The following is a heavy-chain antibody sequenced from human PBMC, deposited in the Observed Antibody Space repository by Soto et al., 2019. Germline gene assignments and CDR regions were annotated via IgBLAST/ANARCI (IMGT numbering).Heavy chain of an antibody. D-gene: IGHD1-26*01. CDR3: ARGGRYRENYYFGMEV. Sequence: PGWSLRLSCAASGFTLSNFWMHLVRQAPGKGLEWVSRINSDGRSTSYVDSVKGRFTISRDNANNTLYLEMNSLRAEDTAVYFCARGGRYRENYYFGMEVWGKGTKVTVSS. V-gene: IGHV3-74*01. CDR1: GFTLSNFW. J-gene: IGHJ6*04. CDR2: INSDGRST.